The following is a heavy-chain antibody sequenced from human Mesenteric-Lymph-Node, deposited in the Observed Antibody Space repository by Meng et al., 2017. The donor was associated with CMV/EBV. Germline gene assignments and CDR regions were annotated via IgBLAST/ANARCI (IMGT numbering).Heavy chain of an antibody. V-gene: IGHV1-18*04. J-gene: IGHJ3*02. CDR2: ISAYNGNT. CDR1: GYTFTGYY. D-gene: IGHD3-22*01. CDR3: ARGFRYYYDSRTSPDFDI. Sequence: ASVKVSCKASGYTFTGYYMHWVRQAPGQGLEWMGWISAYNGNTNYAQKLQGRVTMTTDTSTSTAYMELRSLRSDDTAVYYCARGFRYYYDSRTSPDFDIWGQGTMVTVSS.